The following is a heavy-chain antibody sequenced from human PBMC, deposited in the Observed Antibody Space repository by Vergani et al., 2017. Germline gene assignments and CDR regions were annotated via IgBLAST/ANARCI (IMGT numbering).Heavy chain of an antibody. Sequence: QVQLVQSGAEVKKPGSSVKVSCKASGGTFSSYAISWVRQAPGQGLEWMGRSIPIFGTANYAQKFQGRVTITADESTSTAYMELSSLRSEDTAVYYCASSAQLRYFDYPFDYWGQGTLVTVSS. CDR1: GGTFSSYA. CDR3: ASSAQLRYFDYPFDY. CDR2: SIPIFGTA. V-gene: IGHV1-69*13. D-gene: IGHD3-9*01. J-gene: IGHJ4*02.